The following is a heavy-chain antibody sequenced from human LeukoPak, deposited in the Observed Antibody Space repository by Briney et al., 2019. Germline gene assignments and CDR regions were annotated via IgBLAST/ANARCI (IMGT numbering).Heavy chain of an antibody. J-gene: IGHJ4*02. D-gene: IGHD4-17*01. V-gene: IGHV3-30*03. Sequence: PGGSLRLSCAASRFTFRNYGMHWVRQAPGKGLEWLTLISLDGSNQFYADSVRGRFTISRDNSKNTVYLQMNSLRAEDTAVYFCARGLTAYPYGVFDYWGQGTLVTVSS. CDR3: ARGLTAYPYGVFDY. CDR2: ISLDGSNQ. CDR1: RFTFRNYG.